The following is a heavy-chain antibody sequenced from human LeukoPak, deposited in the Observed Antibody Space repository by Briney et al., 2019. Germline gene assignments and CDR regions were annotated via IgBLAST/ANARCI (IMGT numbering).Heavy chain of an antibody. V-gene: IGHV3-11*01. D-gene: IGHD3-10*01. CDR1: GFIFSDYY. CDR3: AKPTLGDVIDAFDI. CDR2: ISSSGITI. Sequence: GGSLRLSCAASGFIFSDYYMSWIRQAPGKGLEWVSYISSSGITIYYADSVKGRFTISRDNAKNSLYLQMNSLRAEDTAVYYCAKPTLGDVIDAFDIWGQGTVVTVSS. J-gene: IGHJ3*02.